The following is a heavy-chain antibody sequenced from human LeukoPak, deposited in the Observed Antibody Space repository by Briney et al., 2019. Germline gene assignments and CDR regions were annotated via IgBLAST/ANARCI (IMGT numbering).Heavy chain of an antibody. Sequence: ETLSLTCDVSGGSIDSTNWWNWVRQAPGKGLEWVSSISSSSSYLYYADSVKGRFTISRDNAKNSLYLQMNSLRAEDTAVYYCARAEQVAARPRGYFDYWGQGTLVTVSS. V-gene: IGHV3-21*01. CDR3: ARAEQVAARPRGYFDY. J-gene: IGHJ4*02. CDR1: GGSIDSTNW. CDR2: ISSSSSYL. D-gene: IGHD6-6*01.